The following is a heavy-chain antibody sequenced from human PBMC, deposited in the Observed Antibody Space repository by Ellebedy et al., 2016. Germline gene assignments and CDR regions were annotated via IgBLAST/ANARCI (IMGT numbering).Heavy chain of an antibody. J-gene: IGHJ5*02. V-gene: IGHV4-34*01. CDR1: GESLSGYF. D-gene: IGHD3-10*01. Sequence: GSLRLXXAVYGESLSGYFWTWIRQTPGKGLEWIGEINDSGRYNYKVSLKSRVTISVDTSKNQFSLKLIAVTAADTGVYYCARDGVGEGDLWGQGTPVTVSS. CDR2: INDSGRY. CDR3: ARDGVGEGDL.